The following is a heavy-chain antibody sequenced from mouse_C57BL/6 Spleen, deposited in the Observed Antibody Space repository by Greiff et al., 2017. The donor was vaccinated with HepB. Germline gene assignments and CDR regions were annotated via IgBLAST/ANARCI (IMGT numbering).Heavy chain of an antibody. D-gene: IGHD1-1*01. Sequence: EVKLVESGPELVKPGASVKISCKASGYSFTGYYMHWVKQSHGNILEWIGYIYPYNGVSSYNQKFKGKATLTVDKSSSTAYMELRSLTSEDSAVYYCARTGLRKEAMDYWGQGTSVTVSS. CDR2: IYPYNGVS. CDR1: GYSFTGYY. V-gene: IGHV1-31*01. J-gene: IGHJ4*01. CDR3: ARTGLRKEAMDY.